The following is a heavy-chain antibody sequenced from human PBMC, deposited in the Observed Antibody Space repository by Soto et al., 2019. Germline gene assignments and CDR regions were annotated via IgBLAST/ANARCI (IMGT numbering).Heavy chain of an antibody. D-gene: IGHD5-18*01. V-gene: IGHV3-9*01. CDR1: GFTFDDYA. CDR3: AKDIITNTKLWFGDYYYGMDV. CDR2: ISWNSGSI. Sequence: GGSLRLSCAASGFTFDDYAMHWVRQAPGKGLEWVSGISWNSGSIGYADSVKGRFTISRDNAKNSLYLQMNSLRAEDTALYYCAKDIITNTKLWFGDYYYGMDVWGQGTTVTVSS. J-gene: IGHJ6*02.